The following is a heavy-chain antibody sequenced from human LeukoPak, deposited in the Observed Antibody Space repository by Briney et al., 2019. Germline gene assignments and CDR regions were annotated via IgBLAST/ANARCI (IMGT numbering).Heavy chain of an antibody. V-gene: IGHV1-69*01. CDR2: IIPIFGTA. J-gene: IGHJ4*02. D-gene: IGHD3-10*01. CDR1: GGTFSSYA. Sequence: GASVKVSCKASGGTFSSYAISWVRQAPGQGLEWMGGIIPIFGTANYAQKFQGRVTITADESTSTAYMELSSLRSEDTAVYYCAKLVTMVRGSRGEPFDYWGQGTLVTVSS. CDR3: AKLVTMVRGSRGEPFDY.